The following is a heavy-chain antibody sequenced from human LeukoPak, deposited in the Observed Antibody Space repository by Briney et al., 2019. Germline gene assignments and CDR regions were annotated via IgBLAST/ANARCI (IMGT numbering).Heavy chain of an antibody. CDR1: GFIFSSYG. J-gene: IGHJ3*02. D-gene: IGHD3-10*01. Sequence: GGSLRLSCGASGFIFSSYGMSWVRQAPGKGLEWVSAISGRGDTTYYADSVKGRFTISRDNSKNTLYLQMNSLRAEDTAVYYCAKDTPLLWFGEFGAFDIWGQGTMVTVSS. CDR2: ISGRGDTT. V-gene: IGHV3-23*01. CDR3: AKDTPLLWFGEFGAFDI.